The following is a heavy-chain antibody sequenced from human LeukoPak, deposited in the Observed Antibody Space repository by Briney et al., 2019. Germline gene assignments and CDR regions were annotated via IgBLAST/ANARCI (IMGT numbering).Heavy chain of an antibody. CDR3: ASTSSSWYYFDY. Sequence: GGSLRLSCAASGFTFSSYAMSWVRQAPGKGLEWVSSISSSSSYIYYADSVKGRFTISRDNAKNSLYLQMNSLRAEDTAVYYCASTSSSWYYFDYWGQGTLVTVSS. J-gene: IGHJ4*02. V-gene: IGHV3-21*01. D-gene: IGHD6-13*01. CDR2: ISSSSSYI. CDR1: GFTFSSYA.